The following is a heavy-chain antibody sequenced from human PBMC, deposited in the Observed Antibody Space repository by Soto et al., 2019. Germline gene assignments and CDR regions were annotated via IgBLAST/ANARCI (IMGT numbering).Heavy chain of an antibody. J-gene: IGHJ4*02. CDR2: IKQDGSER. CDR3: ARDVGPITIFGEALSGYFDF. Sequence: GGSLRLASAVSGVSFGTYLMSWVRQAPGKGLEWLASIKQDGSERYYLDSVKGRFTISRDNAKDSLSLQMNSLRGEDTAFYYCARDVGPITIFGEALSGYFDFWGQGTRVTVS. D-gene: IGHD3-3*01. CDR1: GVSFGTYL. V-gene: IGHV3-7*03.